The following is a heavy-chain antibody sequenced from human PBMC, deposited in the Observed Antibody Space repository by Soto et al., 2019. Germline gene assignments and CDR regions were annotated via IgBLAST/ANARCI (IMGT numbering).Heavy chain of an antibody. CDR3: VRSGSDF. CDR1: VYNFTSLY. D-gene: IGHD3-10*01. Sequence: GASVKVSCKASVYNFTSLYAHWVRQAPGQGLEWMGIINPRNGKTTYAQKFQGRVTLTRDTSTTTMYMELNTLSTDDTAVYFCVRSGSDFWGPGTQVTVSS. J-gene: IGHJ4*02. V-gene: IGHV1-46*01. CDR2: INPRNGKT.